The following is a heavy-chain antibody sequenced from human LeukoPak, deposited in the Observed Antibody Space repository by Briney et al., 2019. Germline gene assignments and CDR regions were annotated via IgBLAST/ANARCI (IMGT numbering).Heavy chain of an antibody. Sequence: PSETLSLTCTVSGGPIFSSPFYWGWIRPPPGKGLEWIASVYYNGITYYNPSLKSRVTISVDTSNNQFALKVTSVPAADTAIYYCARLMTTVATWGQGTLVTVSS. CDR2: VYYNGIT. CDR3: ARLMTTVAT. CDR1: GGPIFSSPFY. J-gene: IGHJ4*02. D-gene: IGHD4-11*01. V-gene: IGHV4-39*01.